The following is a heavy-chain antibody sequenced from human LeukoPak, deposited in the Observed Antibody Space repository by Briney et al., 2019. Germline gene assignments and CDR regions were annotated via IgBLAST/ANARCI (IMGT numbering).Heavy chain of an antibody. CDR1: GGSFSGYY. CDR3: ARVKVATITPLDY. Sequence: NPSETLSLTCAVYGGSFSGYYWSWVRQAPGKGLEWVSSISSSSYIYYADSVKGRFTISRDNAKNSLYLQMNSLRAEDTAVYYCARVKVATITPLDYWGQGTLVTVSS. J-gene: IGHJ4*02. D-gene: IGHD5-12*01. CDR2: ISSSSYI. V-gene: IGHV3-69-1*01.